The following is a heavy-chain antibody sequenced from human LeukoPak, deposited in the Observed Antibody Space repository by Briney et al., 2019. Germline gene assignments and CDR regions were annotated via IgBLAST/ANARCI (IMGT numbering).Heavy chain of an antibody. V-gene: IGHV1-3*01. Sequence: ASVKVSCKASGYTFISYDVHWVRQAPGQRLEWMGWINVGNGNTKYSQRFQDRVTITRDTSASTAYMDLSSLRSEDTAVYYCATYNYDILTGYYKSEAFDIWGQGTMVTVSS. CDR2: INVGNGNT. CDR1: GYTFISYD. J-gene: IGHJ3*02. D-gene: IGHD3-9*01. CDR3: ATYNYDILTGYYKSEAFDI.